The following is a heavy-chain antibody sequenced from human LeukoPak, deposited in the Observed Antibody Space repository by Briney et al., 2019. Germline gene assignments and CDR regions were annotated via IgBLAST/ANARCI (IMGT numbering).Heavy chain of an antibody. CDR2: INAGNGNT. Sequence: ASVKVSCTASGYAFTSYAMHWVRQAPGQRLEWMGWINAGNGNTKYSQKFQGRVTITRDTSASTAYMELSSLRSEDTAVYYCARDRSGDTAMVSGFDPWGQGTLVTVSS. CDR3: ARDRSGDTAMVSGFDP. D-gene: IGHD5-18*01. CDR1: GYAFTSYA. J-gene: IGHJ5*02. V-gene: IGHV1-3*01.